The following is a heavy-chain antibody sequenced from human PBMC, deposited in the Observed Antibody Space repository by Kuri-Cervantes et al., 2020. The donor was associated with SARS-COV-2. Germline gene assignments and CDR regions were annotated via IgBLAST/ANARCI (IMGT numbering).Heavy chain of an antibody. D-gene: IGHD2-2*01. J-gene: IGHJ3*02. V-gene: IGHV1-3*04. CDR2: INTATGNT. CDR3: AREVGYCDSGRCYGLDAFDI. CDR1: GYTFSSYA. Sequence: ASVQVSCKASGYTFSSYAIHWVRQAPGQGLERMGWINTATGNTHYSQKFQGRVTITRATAASTEYMDLNSLRSEDTAVYYCAREVGYCDSGRCYGLDAFDIWGQGTMVTVSS.